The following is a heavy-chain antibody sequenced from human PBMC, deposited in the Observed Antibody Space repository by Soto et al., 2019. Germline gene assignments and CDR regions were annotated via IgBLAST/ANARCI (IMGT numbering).Heavy chain of an antibody. V-gene: IGHV4-34*01. D-gene: IGHD5-12*01. Sequence: QVQLQEWGAGLVKPSETLSLTCAVYGGSFSGHFWNWIRQPPGKGLEWIGEINERGRTNYNPSLKSRVAISVDTSKNQFSLKLASVTAAATAIYYCARGGGRSGSRDVWGLGTTVTVS. J-gene: IGHJ6*02. CDR1: GGSFSGHF. CDR3: ARGGGRSGSRDV. CDR2: INERGRT.